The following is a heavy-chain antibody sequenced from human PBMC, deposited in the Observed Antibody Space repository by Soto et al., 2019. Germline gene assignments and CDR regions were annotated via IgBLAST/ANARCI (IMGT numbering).Heavy chain of an antibody. CDR1: GFKFYSYA. CDR3: AKEGACILEKIDH. V-gene: IGHV3-23*01. Sequence: EVQLLESGGGLVQPGGSLRLSCAASGFKFYSYAMNWVRQAPGKGLEWVSGIDGSAVGTYYADSVKGRFSISRDNSENTWYLQMHTLRVEGTADHYWAKEGACILEKIDHWGQGTLVTVSS. D-gene: IGHD1-26*01. J-gene: IGHJ4*02. CDR2: IDGSAVGT.